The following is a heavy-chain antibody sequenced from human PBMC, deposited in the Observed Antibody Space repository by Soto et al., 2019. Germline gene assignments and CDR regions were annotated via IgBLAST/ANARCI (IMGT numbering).Heavy chain of an antibody. CDR1: GGSISSSSYY. J-gene: IGHJ6*02. D-gene: IGHD3-3*01. CDR3: ARIGLRYYDFWSGYYYYYGMDV. V-gene: IGHV4-39*01. Sequence: SETLSLTGTVSGGSISSSSYYWGWIRQPPGKGLEWIGSIYYSGSTYYNPSLKSRVTISVDTSKNQFSLKLSSVTAADTAVYYCARIGLRYYDFWSGYYYYYGMDVWGQGTTVTVSS. CDR2: IYYSGST.